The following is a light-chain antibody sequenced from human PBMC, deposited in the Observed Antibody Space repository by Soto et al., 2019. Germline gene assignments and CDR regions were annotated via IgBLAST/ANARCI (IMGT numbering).Light chain of an antibody. CDR3: SSYAGSNNYVV. CDR1: SSDVGGYNY. J-gene: IGLJ2*01. CDR2: EVS. Sequence: QSALTQPPSASGSPGQSVTISCTGTSSDVGGYNYVSWYQQHPGKAPKLMIYEVSKRPSGVPDRFSGSKSGNTASLAVSGLQAEDEADYDYSSYAGSNNYVVFGGGTKLTVL. V-gene: IGLV2-8*01.